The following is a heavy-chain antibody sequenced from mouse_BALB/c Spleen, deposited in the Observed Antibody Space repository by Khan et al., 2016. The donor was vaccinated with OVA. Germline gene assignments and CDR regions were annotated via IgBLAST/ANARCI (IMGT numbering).Heavy chain of an antibody. CDR1: GFSLTTYG. D-gene: IGHD2-1*01. J-gene: IGHJ4*01. CDR2: IWSGGST. Sequence: VKLLESGPGLVQPSQSLSITCTVSGFSLTTYGINWVRQSPGKGLEWLGVIWSGGSTDYNAAFISRLSISKDNSKSQVFFKMNSLQANDTAIYYCARTYFSYGNYGDYYAMDYWGQGTSVTVSS. CDR3: ARTYFSYGNYGDYYAMDY. V-gene: IGHV2-2*02.